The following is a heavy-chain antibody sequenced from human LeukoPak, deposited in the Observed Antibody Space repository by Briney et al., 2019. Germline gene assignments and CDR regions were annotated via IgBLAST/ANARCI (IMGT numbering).Heavy chain of an antibody. V-gene: IGHV1-2*02. CDR3: AIDRRGTGNSFDY. J-gene: IGHJ4*02. CDR2: INPNSGGT. CDR1: GYTFTGYY. Sequence: ASVKVSCKASGYTFTGYYMHWVRQAPGQGLEWMGWINPNSGGTNYAQRFQGRVTMTRDTSISTAYMELSRLRSDDTAVYYCAIDRRGTGNSFDYWGQGPLVTVSS. D-gene: IGHD2-8*02.